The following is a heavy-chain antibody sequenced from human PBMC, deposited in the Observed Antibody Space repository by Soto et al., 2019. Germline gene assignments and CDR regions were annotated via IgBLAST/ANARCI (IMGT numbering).Heavy chain of an antibody. CDR3: AKTHGPGIAVAGTDWYFDL. CDR1: GFTFSSYG. Sequence: QVQLVESGGGVVQPGRSLRLSCAASGFTFSSYGIHWVRQAPGKGLEWVAFISYDASNKDYADSVKGRFTISRDNSRNTLHLQMNSLRAEDTAVYFCAKTHGPGIAVAGTDWYFDLWGRGTLVTVSS. CDR2: ISYDASNK. J-gene: IGHJ2*01. D-gene: IGHD6-19*01. V-gene: IGHV3-30*18.